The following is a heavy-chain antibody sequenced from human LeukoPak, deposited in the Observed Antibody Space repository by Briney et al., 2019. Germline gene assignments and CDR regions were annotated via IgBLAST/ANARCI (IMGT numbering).Heavy chain of an antibody. CDR3: ARDPGYCSSASCSRRFDP. D-gene: IGHD2-2*01. Sequence: ASVKVSCKASGYTFTGCYMHWVRQAPGQGLEWMGWINPNSGGTNYAQKFQGRVTMTRDTSISTAYMELSRLRSDDTAVYYCARDPGYCSSASCSRRFDPWGQGTLVTVSS. CDR2: INPNSGGT. V-gene: IGHV1-2*02. CDR1: GYTFTGCY. J-gene: IGHJ5*02.